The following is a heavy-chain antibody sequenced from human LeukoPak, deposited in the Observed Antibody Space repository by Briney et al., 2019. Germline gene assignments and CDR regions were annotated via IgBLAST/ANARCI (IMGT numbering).Heavy chain of an antibody. CDR3: ARGHGILTGYYEPD. J-gene: IGHJ4*02. Sequence: ASVKVSCKASGGTFSSYAISWVRQAPGQGLEWMGGIIPIFGTANYAQKFQGRVTITADKSTSTAYMELSSLRSEDTAVYYCARGHGILTGYYEPDWGQGTLVTVSS. CDR1: GGTFSSYA. D-gene: IGHD3-9*01. CDR2: IIPIFGTA. V-gene: IGHV1-69*06.